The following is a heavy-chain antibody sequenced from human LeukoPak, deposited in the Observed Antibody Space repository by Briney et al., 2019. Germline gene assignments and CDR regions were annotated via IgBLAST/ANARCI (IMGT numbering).Heavy chain of an antibody. CDR2: IKQDGSEK. Sequence: GGSLRLSCAASGFTFSSYWMSWVRQAPGKGLEWVANIKQDGSEKSYVDSVKGRFTISRDNAKNSLYLQMNSLRAEDTAVYYCARGGAYCSSTSCYFSPPENNWFDPWGQGTLVTVSS. CDR3: ARGGAYCSSTSCYFSPPENNWFDP. J-gene: IGHJ5*02. CDR1: GFTFSSYW. D-gene: IGHD2-2*01. V-gene: IGHV3-7*01.